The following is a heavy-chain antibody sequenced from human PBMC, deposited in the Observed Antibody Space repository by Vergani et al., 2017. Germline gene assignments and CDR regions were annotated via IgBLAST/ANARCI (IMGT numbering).Heavy chain of an antibody. V-gene: IGHV3-30*02. CDR3: AKEAMGMFDY. CDR1: GFTFSSYG. J-gene: IGHJ4*02. D-gene: IGHD5-18*01. Sequence: QVQLVESGGGVVQPGGSLRLSCPASGFTFSSYGLHLVRQAPGKGLEGVAIIRYEGSNKYYADSVKGRFTISRDNSKNTLYRQMNSLRAEDTAVYYFAKEAMGMFDYWGQGTLVTVSS. CDR2: IRYEGSNK.